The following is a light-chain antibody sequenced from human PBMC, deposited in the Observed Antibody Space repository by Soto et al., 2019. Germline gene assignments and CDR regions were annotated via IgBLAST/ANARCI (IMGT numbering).Light chain of an antibody. J-gene: IGKJ2*01. CDR3: QQYNNWPYT. CDR2: RVS. CDR1: LPVSSN. Sequence: EIVMTQSPATLSVSPGESATLSCRASLPVSSNLAWYRQIPGQAPTLLIYRVSTRAPDIPARFSGSGSGTEFTHTISSLQSEDFAVYYGQQYNNWPYTFGPGTKLEIK. V-gene: IGKV3-15*01.